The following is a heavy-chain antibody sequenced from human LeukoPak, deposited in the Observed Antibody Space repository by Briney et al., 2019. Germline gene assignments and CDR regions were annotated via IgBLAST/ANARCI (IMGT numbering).Heavy chain of an antibody. V-gene: IGHV3-7*01. D-gene: IGHD2-2*01. Sequence: GGSLRLSCAASGSTFSSYWMSWVRQAPGKGLEWVANINQDGGEKYYVDSVKGRFTISRDNAKNSLYLQMNSLRAEDTAVYHCATGRSCTTCYLPDYWGQGTLVTVPS. CDR3: ATGRSCTTCYLPDY. CDR2: INQDGGEK. CDR1: GSTFSSYW. J-gene: IGHJ4*02.